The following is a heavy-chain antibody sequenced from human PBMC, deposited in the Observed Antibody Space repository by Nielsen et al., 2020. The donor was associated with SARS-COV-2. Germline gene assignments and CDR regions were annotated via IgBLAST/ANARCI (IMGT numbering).Heavy chain of an antibody. Sequence: SETLSLTCTVSGDSISSASHYWTWIRQPAGKGLEWIGRIYSSGSTNYNPPLKSRITISLDTSKNQFSLKLTSVTAADTAVYYCARDSGPYSNYVDYWGQGTLVTVSS. D-gene: IGHD4-11*01. CDR2: IYSSGST. J-gene: IGHJ4*02. V-gene: IGHV4-61*02. CDR1: GDSISSASHY. CDR3: ARDSGPYSNYVDY.